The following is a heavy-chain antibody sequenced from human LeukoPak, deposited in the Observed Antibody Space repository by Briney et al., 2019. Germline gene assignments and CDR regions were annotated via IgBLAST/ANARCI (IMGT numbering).Heavy chain of an antibody. V-gene: IGHV3-23*01. CDR2: IGGSGGST. Sequence: HGGSLRLSCAASGFTFSSYAMSWVRQAPGKGLEWVSAIGGSGGSTYYADSVKGRFTISRDNAKNSLYLQMNSLRAEDTAVYYCARSSSGSYFLGYWGQGTLVTVSS. CDR1: GFTFSSYA. CDR3: ARSSSGSYFLGY. J-gene: IGHJ4*02. D-gene: IGHD1-26*01.